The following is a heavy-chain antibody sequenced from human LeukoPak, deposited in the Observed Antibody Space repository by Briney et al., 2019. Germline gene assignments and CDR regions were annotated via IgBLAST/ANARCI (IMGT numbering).Heavy chain of an antibody. V-gene: IGHV3-74*01. CDR3: VRGVYGGNSVFDY. D-gene: IGHD4-23*01. J-gene: IGHJ4*02. Sequence: GGSLRLSCAASGFTFSSYWLYWVRQAPGKGLVWVSRINSDGSSTDYADSVKGRFTTSRDNAKNTLSLQMNSLRAEDTAVYYCVRGVYGGNSVFDYWGQGNLVTVSS. CDR1: GFTFSSYW. CDR2: INSDGSST.